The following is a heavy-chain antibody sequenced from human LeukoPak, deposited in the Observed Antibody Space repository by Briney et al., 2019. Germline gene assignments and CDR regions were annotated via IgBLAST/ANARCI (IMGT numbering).Heavy chain of an antibody. CDR3: AREMGGLDY. Sequence: PGGSLRLSCAASGFTFSSYWMSWVRQAPGKGLEWVANIKQDGSEKYYADSVKGRFTISRDNSKNTLYLQMNSLRAEDTAVYYCAREMGGLDYWGQGTLVTVSS. CDR1: GFTFSSYW. D-gene: IGHD1-26*01. CDR2: IKQDGSEK. V-gene: IGHV3-7*01. J-gene: IGHJ4*02.